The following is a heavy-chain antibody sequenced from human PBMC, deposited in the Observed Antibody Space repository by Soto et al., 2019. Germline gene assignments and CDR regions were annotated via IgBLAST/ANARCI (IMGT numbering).Heavy chain of an antibody. Sequence: PGGSLRLSCVASGFFLRDFGMHWVRQAPGKGLEWVGRIRSKANSYATAYAASVKGRFTISRDDSKNTAYLQMNSLKTEDTAVYYCISSRGFFWGGGCYLDVFYFGGQGTMDPVSS. V-gene: IGHV3-73*01. D-gene: IGHD2-21*02. CDR1: GFFLRDFG. CDR2: IRSKANSYAT. J-gene: IGHJ3*01. CDR3: ISSRGFFWGGGCYLDVFYF.